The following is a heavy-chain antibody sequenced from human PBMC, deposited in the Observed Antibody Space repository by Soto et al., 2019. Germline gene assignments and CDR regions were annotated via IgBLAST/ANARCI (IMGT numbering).Heavy chain of an antibody. Sequence: QVQLVQSGAEVKKPGSSVKVSCKASGGTFSSYAISWVRQAPGQGLEWMGEIIPIFGTANYAQKFQGRVRITADEATRTAYVELSSLRAEDTAVYYCARDGGPSSGYYPYWFDPWGQGTLVTVSS. D-gene: IGHD3-22*01. J-gene: IGHJ5*02. CDR2: IIPIFGTA. V-gene: IGHV1-69*12. CDR3: ARDGGPSSGYYPYWFDP. CDR1: GGTFSSYA.